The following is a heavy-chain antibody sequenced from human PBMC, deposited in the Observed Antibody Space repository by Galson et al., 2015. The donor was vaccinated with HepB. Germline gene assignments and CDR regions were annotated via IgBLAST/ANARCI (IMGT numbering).Heavy chain of an antibody. Sequence: SVKVSCKASGGTFNSYAFTWVRQAPGQGLEWMGRIIPFFGTANYAQKFQGRVAISADEPTTTAYMELSSLRSEDTAVYYCARESEVGPTAYFAYWGQGTLVTVSS. V-gene: IGHV1-69*13. CDR2: IIPFFGTA. D-gene: IGHD1-26*01. J-gene: IGHJ4*02. CDR1: GGTFNSYA. CDR3: ARESEVGPTAYFAY.